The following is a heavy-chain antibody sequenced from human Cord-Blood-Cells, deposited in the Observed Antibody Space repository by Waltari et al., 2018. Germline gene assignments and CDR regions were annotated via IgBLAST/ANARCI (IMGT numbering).Heavy chain of an antibody. CDR3: PVSLAN. Sequence: QVQLVQSGAEVKKPGASVKVSCKASGYTFTSYYLHWVRQAPGQGLEWRGISNPSGVSTSYYQKFQGSVTMTRDTSTSTVYMELSSLRSEDTAVYYCPVSLANWCQGTLVTVSS. CDR1: GYTFTSYY. J-gene: IGHJ4*02. CDR2: SNPSGVST. V-gene: IGHV1-46*01. D-gene: IGHD1-26*01.